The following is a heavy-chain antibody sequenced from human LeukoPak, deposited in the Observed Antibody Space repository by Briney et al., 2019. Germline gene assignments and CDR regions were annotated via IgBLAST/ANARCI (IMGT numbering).Heavy chain of an antibody. Sequence: GGSLRLSCAASGFTFSSYWMHWVRHAPGKGLVWVSRINSDGSSTSYADSGKGRFTISRDNAKNTLYLQMNSLRAEDTAVYYWAREPYYYDSSGPHWGQGTLVTVSS. CDR3: AREPYYYDSSGPH. D-gene: IGHD3-22*01. CDR2: INSDGSST. V-gene: IGHV3-74*01. J-gene: IGHJ4*02. CDR1: GFTFSSYW.